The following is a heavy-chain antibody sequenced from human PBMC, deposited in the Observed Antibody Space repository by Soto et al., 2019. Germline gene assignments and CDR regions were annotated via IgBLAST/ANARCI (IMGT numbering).Heavy chain of an antibody. CDR3: ARSASLVDTAMVA. CDR2: ISYDGSNK. V-gene: IGHV3-30-3*01. J-gene: IGHJ5*02. D-gene: IGHD5-18*01. Sequence: QVQLVESGGGVVQPGRSLRLSCAASGFTFSSYAMHWVRQAPGKGLEWVAVISYDGSNKYYADSVKGRFTISRDNSKNKLYLQMNSLRAEDTAVYYCARSASLVDTAMVAWGQGTLVTGSS. CDR1: GFTFSSYA.